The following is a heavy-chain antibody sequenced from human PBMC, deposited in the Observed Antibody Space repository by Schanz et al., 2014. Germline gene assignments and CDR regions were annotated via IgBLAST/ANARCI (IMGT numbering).Heavy chain of an antibody. CDR3: ARDQSPYTNSSDVRYFDY. J-gene: IGHJ4*02. Sequence: QVQLVQSGAEVKKPGASMKVSCKASGGTFSTYPINWLRQAPGQGLEWMGRIIPIHGIVNYAQRFQDRVRITADKSTSTAYMDLRSLRSDDTAVYYCARDQSPYTNSSDVRYFDYCVQGSLVTVSS. V-gene: IGHV1-69*04. CDR1: GGTFSTYP. D-gene: IGHD6-6*01. CDR2: IIPIHGIV.